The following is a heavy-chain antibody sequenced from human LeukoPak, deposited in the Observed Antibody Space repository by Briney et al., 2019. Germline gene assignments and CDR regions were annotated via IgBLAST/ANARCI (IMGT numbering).Heavy chain of an antibody. CDR2: ISAYNGNT. D-gene: IGHD3-16*02. CDR1: GYTFSSYG. J-gene: IGHJ4*02. Sequence: ASVRVSCKASGYTFSSYGITWVRQAPGQGLEWMGWISAYNGNTNYAQKIQDRVTMTTDTYTSTAHMELRRLRADDTAVYYCAREEYVWGSYRDVDYWGQGTLVTVSS. V-gene: IGHV1-18*01. CDR3: AREEYVWGSYRDVDY.